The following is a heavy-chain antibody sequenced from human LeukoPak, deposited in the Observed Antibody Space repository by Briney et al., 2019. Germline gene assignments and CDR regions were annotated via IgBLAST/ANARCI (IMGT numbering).Heavy chain of an antibody. J-gene: IGHJ4*02. D-gene: IGHD2-2*01. V-gene: IGHV5-51*01. CDR1: GYIFTESW. CDR2: VHPGNFQT. CDR3: ARHFGTSCYD. Sequence: GESLTISCQASGYIFTESWIGWVRQMPGKGLEWMGIVHPGNFQTRYGPSFEGLVTISADKSTNTAYLQWSSLKASDSAMYYCARHFGTSCYDWGQGTLVTVSS.